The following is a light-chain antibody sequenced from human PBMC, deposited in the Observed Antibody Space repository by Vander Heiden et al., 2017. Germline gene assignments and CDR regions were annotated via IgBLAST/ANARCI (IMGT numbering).Light chain of an antibody. CDR1: QSVSSN. V-gene: IGKV3-15*01. Sequence: IVMTQSPATLSVSPGERATLSCRASQSVSSNLAWYQQKPGQAPRLLIYGASTRATGIPARFSGSGSGTEFTLTISSLQSEDFAVYYCQQYNNWPPHTFGQGTKVEIK. CDR2: GAS. CDR3: QQYNNWPPHT. J-gene: IGKJ1*01.